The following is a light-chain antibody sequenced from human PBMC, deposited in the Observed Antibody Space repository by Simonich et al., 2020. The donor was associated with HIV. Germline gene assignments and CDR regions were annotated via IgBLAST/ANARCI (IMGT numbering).Light chain of an antibody. V-gene: IGKV1-5*03. Sequence: DIQMTQSASTLSASVGDRVTITCRASQSIGRWLAWYQQKPGKAPNLRIYKASSLETGVSSRFSGSGSGTEFTLTISSLQPDDIATYYCQHYNSYPYTFGQGTKLEIK. CDR2: KAS. CDR1: QSIGRW. J-gene: IGKJ2*01. CDR3: QHYNSYPYT.